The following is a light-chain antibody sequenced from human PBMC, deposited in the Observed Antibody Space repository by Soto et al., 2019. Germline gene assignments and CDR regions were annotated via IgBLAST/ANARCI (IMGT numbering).Light chain of an antibody. CDR1: QGIRND. Sequence: AIQMTQSPSSLSASVGDRVTITCRTSQGIRNDLGWYQQKPGKAPKLLIYAASSLQSGVPSRFSGSGSGTDFTLTISSLQPEDFAAYYCLQDYNYPRTFGQGTKVDIK. CDR2: AAS. V-gene: IGKV1-6*01. J-gene: IGKJ1*01. CDR3: LQDYNYPRT.